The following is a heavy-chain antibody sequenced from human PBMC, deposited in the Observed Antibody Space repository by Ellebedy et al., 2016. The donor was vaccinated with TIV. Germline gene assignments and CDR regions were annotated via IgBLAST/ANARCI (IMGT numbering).Heavy chain of an antibody. D-gene: IGHD6-13*01. CDR1: GGSISSYY. CDR2: IYYSGST. V-gene: IGHV4-59*08. Sequence: SETLSLTCTVSGGSISSYYWSWIRQPPGKGLEWIGYIYYSGSTNYNPSLKSRVTISLDTSKNQFSLTLSSVSAADTAVYYCANIRSTWSNIFDFWGQGSLVAVSS. CDR3: ANIRSTWSNIFDF. J-gene: IGHJ4*02.